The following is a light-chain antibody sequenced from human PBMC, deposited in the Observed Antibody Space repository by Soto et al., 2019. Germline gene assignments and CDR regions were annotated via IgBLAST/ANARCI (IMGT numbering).Light chain of an antibody. Sequence: DIQMTQSPASVSASVGDRVTITCRASQGIRSFLNWYQQKPGKAPKLLISGSSSLESGVPSRFSGSGSGTDFTLTISRLQPEDFATYYFQQTYDSPWAFGPGTKV. CDR1: QGIRSF. CDR2: GSS. CDR3: QQTYDSPWA. V-gene: IGKV1-39*01. J-gene: IGKJ1*01.